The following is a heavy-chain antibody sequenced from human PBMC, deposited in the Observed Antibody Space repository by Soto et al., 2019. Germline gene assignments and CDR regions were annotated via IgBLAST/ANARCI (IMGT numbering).Heavy chain of an antibody. CDR3: ARLLCLSTSCYTGSRHFFDY. CDR1: GYTFTDYW. D-gene: IGHD2-2*02. V-gene: IGHV5-51*01. CDR2: IYPGDSDA. J-gene: IGHJ4*02. Sequence: GESLKISCKGTGYTFTDYWIGLLRQLPWKGLEWMGIIYPGDSDARYSPSFQGQVTISVDKSISTAYLQWRSLKASDTAMYYCARLLCLSTSCYTGSRHFFDYWGQGALVTVSS.